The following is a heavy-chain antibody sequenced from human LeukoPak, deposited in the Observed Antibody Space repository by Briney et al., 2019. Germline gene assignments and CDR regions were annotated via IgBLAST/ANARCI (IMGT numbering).Heavy chain of an antibody. CDR2: INWNDGST. Sequence: GGSLRLSCAASGFTFDAYGLSWVRQAPGKGLEWVSGINWNDGSTDYADSVKGRFTISRDKAKNSLYLQMNSLRAEDTALYYCARVPETTQLFDHWGQGTLVTVSS. J-gene: IGHJ4*02. D-gene: IGHD1-14*01. CDR1: GFTFDAYG. CDR3: ARVPETTQLFDH. V-gene: IGHV3-20*04.